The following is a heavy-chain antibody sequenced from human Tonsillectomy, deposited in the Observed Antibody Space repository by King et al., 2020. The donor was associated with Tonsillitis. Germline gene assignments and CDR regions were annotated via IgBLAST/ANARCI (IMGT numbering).Heavy chain of an antibody. D-gene: IGHD1-20*01. CDR3: AREKITGSHSGSYYYYGMDV. Sequence: QLVQSGAEVRQPGASVKVSCMASGYTFTDYYLHWVRQVPGQGLEWMGWINAKTGDTNFAQKFQGRVTLTRDTSISTAYMELISLKSDDTALFYCAREKITGSHSGSYYYYGMDVWGQGTTVTVSS. CDR1: GYTFTDYY. CDR2: INAKTGDT. J-gene: IGHJ6*02. V-gene: IGHV1-2*02.